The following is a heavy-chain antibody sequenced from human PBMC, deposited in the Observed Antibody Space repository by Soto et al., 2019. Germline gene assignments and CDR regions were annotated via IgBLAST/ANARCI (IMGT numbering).Heavy chain of an antibody. CDR2: IYYNGST. V-gene: IGHV4-61*01. CDR3: ATFGIVGASSFDY. J-gene: IGHJ4*02. D-gene: IGHD1-26*01. CDR1: GGSVSSGSFY. Sequence: SETLSLTCTVSGGSVSSGSFYWSWIRQPPGKGLEWIGNIYYNGSTNYNPSLKSRVTISVDTSKNQFSLMLSSVTAADTAVYYCATFGIVGASSFDYWGQGTLVTVSS.